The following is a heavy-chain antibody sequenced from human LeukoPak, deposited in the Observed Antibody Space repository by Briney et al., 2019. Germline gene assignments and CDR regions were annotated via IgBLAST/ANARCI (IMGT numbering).Heavy chain of an antibody. D-gene: IGHD6-13*01. CDR1: GFTFSTYG. J-gene: IGHJ5*01. CDR2: ISYDGSNI. CDR3: AKKVPGKAAADIDS. V-gene: IGHV3-30*18. Sequence: GRSLRLSCAASGFTFSTYGMHWVRQAPGKGLEWVAVISYDGSNIYYADSVKGRFTISRDNSKNTLYLQMNSLRGEDTAVYYCAKKVPGKAAADIDSWGQGALVTVSS.